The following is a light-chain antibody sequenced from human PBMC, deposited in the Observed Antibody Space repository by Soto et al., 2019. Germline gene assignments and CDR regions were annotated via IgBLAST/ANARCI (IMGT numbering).Light chain of an antibody. CDR2: AAS. J-gene: IGKJ1*01. CDR3: QEYNNWPPWT. CDR1: QSVSSS. V-gene: IGKV3-15*01. Sequence: VITRSLASLSVSHDERATLSCRASQSVSSSLAWYQQKPGQAPRLLIYAASTRATGIPARFSGSGSGTEFTLTISSLQSEDFAVYYCQEYNNWPPWTFGQGTTV.